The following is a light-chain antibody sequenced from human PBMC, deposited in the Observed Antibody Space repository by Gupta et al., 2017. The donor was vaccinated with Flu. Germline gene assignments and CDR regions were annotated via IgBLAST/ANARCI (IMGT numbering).Light chain of an antibody. J-gene: IGKJ4*01. CDR1: QGISSY. CDR3: QHRTSYPNP. Sequence: DIQLTQSPSFLSASVGDRVTITCRASQGISSYLAWYQQKPGKAPKLLIYGASTLQSGVPSRFSGSGSLTEFTLTISSRHPEDFATYYCQHRTSYPNPFGGGTKVEIK. V-gene: IGKV1-9*01. CDR2: GAS.